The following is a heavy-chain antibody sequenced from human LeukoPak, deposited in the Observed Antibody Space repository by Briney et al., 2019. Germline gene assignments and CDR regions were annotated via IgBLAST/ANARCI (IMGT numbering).Heavy chain of an antibody. CDR1: GGSISSYY. CDR2: IYYSGST. J-gene: IGHJ3*02. CDR3: AYDSSGYSYHAFDI. D-gene: IGHD3-22*01. Sequence: PSETLSLTCTVSGGSISSYYWSWIRQPPGKGLEWIGYIYYSGSTNYNPSLKSRVTISVDTSKNQFSLKLSSVTAADTAAYYCAYDSSGYSYHAFDIWGQGTMVTVSS. V-gene: IGHV4-59*01.